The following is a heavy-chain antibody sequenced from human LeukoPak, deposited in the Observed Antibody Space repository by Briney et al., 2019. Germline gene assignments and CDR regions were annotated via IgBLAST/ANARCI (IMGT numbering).Heavy chain of an antibody. CDR1: GASISSSSYY. D-gene: IGHD1-26*01. J-gene: IGHJ4*02. Sequence: PSETLSLTCTVAGASISSSSYYWGWLRQPPGKGLEWIGRIYYSGSTYYNPSLKSRVTISVHSSKNQFSLTLSSVTAADTAVYYCATQGEGATTWDYFDYWGQGTLVTVSS. CDR3: ATQGEGATTWDYFDY. CDR2: IYYSGST. V-gene: IGHV4-39*07.